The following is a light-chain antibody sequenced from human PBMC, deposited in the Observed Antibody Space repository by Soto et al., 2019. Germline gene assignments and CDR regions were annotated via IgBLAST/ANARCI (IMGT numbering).Light chain of an antibody. V-gene: IGKV3-15*01. Sequence: EIVVTQSPATLSVSPGERASLSCRASQNLSSNLAWYQQEPGQAPRLLIYVASTRATNIPARFSGSGSGTEFTLTISSLQSEDFAVYSCQQYNHWPPYTFGQGTTLEIK. CDR2: VAS. CDR3: QQYNHWPPYT. J-gene: IGKJ2*01. CDR1: QNLSSN.